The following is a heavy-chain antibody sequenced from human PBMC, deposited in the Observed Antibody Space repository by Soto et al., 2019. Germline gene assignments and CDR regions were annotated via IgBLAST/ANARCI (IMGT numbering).Heavy chain of an antibody. J-gene: IGHJ5*02. V-gene: IGHV6-1*01. CDR2: TYYRSKWYN. Sequence: PSQTLSLTCAISGDSVSSNSAAWNWIRQSPSRGLEWLGRTYYRSKWYNDYAVSVKSRITINPDTSKNQFSLQLNSVTPEDTAVYYCARQTVRVSGYCSGGSCYPQSDWFDPWGQGTLVTVS. CDR1: GDSVSSNSAA. D-gene: IGHD2-15*01. CDR3: ARQTVRVSGYCSGGSCYPQSDWFDP.